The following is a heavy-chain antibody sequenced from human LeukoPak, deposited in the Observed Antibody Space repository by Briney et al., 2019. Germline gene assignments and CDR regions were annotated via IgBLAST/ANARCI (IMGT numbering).Heavy chain of an antibody. CDR2: INPNSGGT. D-gene: IGHD3-3*01. V-gene: IGHV1-2*02. J-gene: IGHJ3*02. Sequence: ASVKVSCKASGYTFTGYYMHWVRQAPGQGLEWMGWINPNSGGTNYAQKFQGRVTMTRDTSISTAYMELSRLRSDDTAVYYCAGDRITIFGVGNDAFDIWGQGTMVTVSS. CDR3: AGDRITIFGVGNDAFDI. CDR1: GYTFTGYY.